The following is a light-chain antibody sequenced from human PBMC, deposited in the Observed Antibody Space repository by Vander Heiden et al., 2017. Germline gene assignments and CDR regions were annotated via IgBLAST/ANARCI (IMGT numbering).Light chain of an antibody. CDR3: QQYDNLPLT. CDR1: QDISNY. Sequence: DIQMTQSTSSLSASVGDRVTITCQASQDISNYLNWYQQKPGKAPKLLIYDASNLETVVPSRFSGSGSGTDFTFTISSLQPEDIATYYCQQYDNLPLTFGGGTKVEIK. CDR2: DAS. V-gene: IGKV1-33*01. J-gene: IGKJ4*01.